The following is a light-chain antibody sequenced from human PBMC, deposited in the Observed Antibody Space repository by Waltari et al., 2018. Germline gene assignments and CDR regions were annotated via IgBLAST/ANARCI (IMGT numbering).Light chain of an antibody. J-gene: IGKJ5*01. Sequence: RLTQFPSSLSASVGTRVTITCRASQDISSYLAWYQQKPGKAPKLLIYSSSTLQSGVPSRFSGSGSGTDCNLTISGLQPEDFSTYYCQQLNNFPIAFGKGTRLEIK. CDR2: SSS. CDR1: QDISSY. CDR3: QQLNNFPIA. V-gene: IGKV1-9*01.